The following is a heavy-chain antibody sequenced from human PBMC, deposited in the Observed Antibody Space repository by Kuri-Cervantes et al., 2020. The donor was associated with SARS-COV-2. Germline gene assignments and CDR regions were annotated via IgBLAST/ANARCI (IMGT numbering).Heavy chain of an antibody. CDR1: GFTFSSYG. D-gene: IGHD1-26*01. CDR3: ASSGSPYYYYGMDV. J-gene: IGHJ6*02. Sequence: GESLKISCAASGFTFSSYGMHWVRQAPGKGLEWVAVISYDGSNKYYADSVKGRFTISRDNSKNTLYLQRNSLRAEDTAVYYCASSGSPYYYYGMDVWGQGTTVTVSS. CDR2: ISYDGSNK. V-gene: IGHV3-30*03.